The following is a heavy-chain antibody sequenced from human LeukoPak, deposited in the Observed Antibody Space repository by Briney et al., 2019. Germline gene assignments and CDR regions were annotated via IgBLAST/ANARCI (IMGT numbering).Heavy chain of an antibody. V-gene: IGHV4-59*01. CDR3: ARAEKAVTGTLDS. J-gene: IGHJ4*02. D-gene: IGHD6-19*01. CDR1: GDSISNYY. CDR2: MYNRGST. Sequence: PSETLSLTCTVSGDSISNYYWSWIRQSPGKDLEWIGYMYNRGSTIYNPSLKSRVTISTDTSKNQFSLRLTSVTAADTAVYYCARAEKAVTGTLDSWGQGTLITVSS.